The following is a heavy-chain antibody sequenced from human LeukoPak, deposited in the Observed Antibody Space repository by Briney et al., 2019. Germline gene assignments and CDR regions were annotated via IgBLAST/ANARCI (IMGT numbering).Heavy chain of an antibody. Sequence: GGSLRLSCAASGFSFSVYAMSWVRQAPGKGLEWVSSISGSGGRTYYTNSVKGRFTISRENFKNTVYLEMNNLGAEDTALYYCAKGGQDFDFWRFDYWGQGNLVIVPS. CDR3: AKGGQDFDFWRFDY. V-gene: IGHV3-23*01. D-gene: IGHD3-3*01. J-gene: IGHJ4*02. CDR2: ISGSGGRT. CDR1: GFSFSVYA.